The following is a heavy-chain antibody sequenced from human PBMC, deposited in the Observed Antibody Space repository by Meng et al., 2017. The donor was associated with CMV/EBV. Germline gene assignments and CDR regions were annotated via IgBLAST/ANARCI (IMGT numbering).Heavy chain of an antibody. D-gene: IGHD1-26*01. V-gene: IGHV3-21*01. CDR3: ARDDRSGSYYDYYYYGMDV. J-gene: IGHJ6*02. Sequence: GGSLRLSCAASGFTFDDYAMHWVRQAPGKGLEWVSSISSSSSYIYYADSVKGRFTISRDNAKNSLYLQMNSLRAEDTAVYYCARDDRSGSYYDYYYYGMDVWGQGTTVTVSS. CDR1: GFTFDDYA. CDR2: ISSSSSYI.